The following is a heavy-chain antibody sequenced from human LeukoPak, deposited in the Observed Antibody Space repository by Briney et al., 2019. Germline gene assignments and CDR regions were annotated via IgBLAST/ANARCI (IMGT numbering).Heavy chain of an antibody. CDR2: IKQDGSEK. CDR3: ARDQGNMIRGIIRQYYGLDV. V-gene: IGHV3-7*03. CDR1: GFTFSSYS. D-gene: IGHD3-10*01. Sequence: GGSLRLSCAASGFTFSSYSMNWVRQAPGKGLEWVANIKQDGSEKHYVDSVKGRFTISRDNAKNSLYLQMDSLRAEDAAVYYCARDQGNMIRGIIRQYYGLDVWGQGTTVTVSS. J-gene: IGHJ6*02.